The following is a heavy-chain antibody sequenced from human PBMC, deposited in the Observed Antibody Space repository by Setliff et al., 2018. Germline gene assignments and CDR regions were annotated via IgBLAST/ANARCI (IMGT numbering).Heavy chain of an antibody. CDR1: GGSVSSASHY. CDR2: VYYSGYT. D-gene: IGHD3-10*01. Sequence: SETLSLTCTVSGGSVSSASHYWGWIRQAPGKGMEWIGSVYYSGYTYHKPSLQSRVTTSVDTSKNQFSLKLTSVTAADTAVYYCARVDFTMIQGVIGHWGQGTLVTVSS. CDR3: ARVDFTMIQGVIGH. J-gene: IGHJ1*01. V-gene: IGHV4-39*07.